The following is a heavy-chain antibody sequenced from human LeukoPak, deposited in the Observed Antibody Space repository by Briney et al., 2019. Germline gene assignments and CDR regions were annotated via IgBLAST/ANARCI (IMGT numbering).Heavy chain of an antibody. Sequence: SVKVSCKASGGTFSSYAISWVRQAPGQGLEWMGGIIPIFGTANYAQKLQGRVTMTTDTSTSTAYMELSSLRSEDTAVYYCARDKEGYYDSSGYYYPFDYWGQGTLVTVSS. D-gene: IGHD3-22*01. CDR3: ARDKEGYYDSSGYYYPFDY. CDR1: GGTFSSYA. CDR2: IIPIFGTA. J-gene: IGHJ4*02. V-gene: IGHV1-69*05.